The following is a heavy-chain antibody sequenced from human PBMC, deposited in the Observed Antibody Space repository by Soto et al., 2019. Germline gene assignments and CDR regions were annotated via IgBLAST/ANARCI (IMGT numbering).Heavy chain of an antibody. V-gene: IGHV3-7*04. CDR1: GFTFSTYW. J-gene: IGHJ4*02. Sequence: EVQLVESGGGLVQPGGSLRLSCAAPGFTFSTYWMSWVRQAPGKGLEWVANIKQDGSEKYYVDSVKGRFTISRDNGKNSLYLQLNSLRVEDTALYYCARTRGSFYAWDDWGQGTLVTVSS. D-gene: IGHD2-2*01. CDR2: IKQDGSEK. CDR3: ARTRGSFYAWDD.